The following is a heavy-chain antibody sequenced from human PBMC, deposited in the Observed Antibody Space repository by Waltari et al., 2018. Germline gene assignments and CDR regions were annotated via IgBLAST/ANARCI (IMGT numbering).Heavy chain of an antibody. Sequence: QVQLQEWGAGLLKPSETLSLTCVVSGGSFSNFYWGWIHQPPGKGLEWIGEVNHSENTNYNPSLKSRVTISLDTSKKQFSLKMRSVTAADTAVYFCARAFDSYYFYYLDVWGEGTTVIVSS. V-gene: IGHV4-34*01. J-gene: IGHJ6*03. CDR2: VNHSENT. CDR3: ARAFDSYYFYYLDV. CDR1: GGSFSNFY.